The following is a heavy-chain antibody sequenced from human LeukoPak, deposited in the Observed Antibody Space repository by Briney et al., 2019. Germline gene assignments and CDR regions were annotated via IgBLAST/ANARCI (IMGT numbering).Heavy chain of an antibody. CDR2: HYHSGST. CDR1: GGSFSGGGYS. Sequence: PSETLSLTCAVYGGSFSGGGYSWSCLRPPPGKGLEWVGNHYHSGSTNYNPSLKSRVTISVDTSKNQFSLKLSSVTAADTAVYYCARGKNWIITSCINNWFDHWGQGTLVTVSS. J-gene: IGHJ5*02. CDR3: ARGKNWIITSCINNWFDH. D-gene: IGHD2-2*01. V-gene: IGHV4-30-2*01.